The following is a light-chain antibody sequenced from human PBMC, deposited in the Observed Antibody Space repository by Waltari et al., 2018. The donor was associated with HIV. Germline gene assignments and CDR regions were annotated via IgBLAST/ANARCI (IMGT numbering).Light chain of an antibody. CDR1: SSNIGSNT. Sequence: QSVLTQPPSASGTPGQRVTISCSGSSSNIGSNTVNWYQRLPGTAPKLRIYSNNHRPSGVPDLFSGCKPGTAASLAISGLQSEDEADYYCAAWDDSLNGPWVFGGGTKLTVL. CDR2: SNN. V-gene: IGLV1-44*01. J-gene: IGLJ3*02. CDR3: AAWDDSLNGPWV.